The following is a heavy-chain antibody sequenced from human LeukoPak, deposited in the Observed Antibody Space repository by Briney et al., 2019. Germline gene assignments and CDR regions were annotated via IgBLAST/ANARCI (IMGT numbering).Heavy chain of an antibody. J-gene: IGHJ4*02. CDR1: GGSFSGYF. V-gene: IGHV4-34*01. CDR2: INHSGST. D-gene: IGHD3-9*01. Sequence: SETLSLNCAVYGGSFSGYFWTWIRQPPGKGLEWIGEINHSGSTNYNPSLKSRVTISADTSKSQFSLRLGSVTAADTAVYYCASGWLTQDDSWGQGTLVTVSS. CDR3: ASGWLTQDDS.